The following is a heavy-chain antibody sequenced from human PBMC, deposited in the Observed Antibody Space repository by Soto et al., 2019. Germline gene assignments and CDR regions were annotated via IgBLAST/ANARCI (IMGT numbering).Heavy chain of an antibody. J-gene: IGHJ3*02. Sequence: GESLKISCKGSGYSFTSYWIGWVRQMPGKGLEWMGIIYPGDSDTRYSPSFQGQVTISADKSISTAYLQWSSLKASDTAMYYCARHTYYYDSSGYYYQTAFDIWGQGTMVTVSS. D-gene: IGHD3-22*01. CDR3: ARHTYYYDSSGYYYQTAFDI. V-gene: IGHV5-51*01. CDR2: IYPGDSDT. CDR1: GYSFTSYW.